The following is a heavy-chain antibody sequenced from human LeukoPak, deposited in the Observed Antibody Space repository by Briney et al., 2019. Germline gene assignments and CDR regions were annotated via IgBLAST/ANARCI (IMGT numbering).Heavy chain of an antibody. CDR3: AKDETGRYSRTDY. D-gene: IGHD4-11*01. Sequence: SXRLXCAASGFTXSSXAMSWVRQAPGXGLEWVSGISGGGGSTYYADSVKGRFTISRDNSKNTLHLQMNSLRAEDTAVYYCAKDETGRYSRTDYWGQGTLVTVSS. CDR2: ISGGGGST. CDR1: GFTXSSXA. V-gene: IGHV3-23*01. J-gene: IGHJ4*02.